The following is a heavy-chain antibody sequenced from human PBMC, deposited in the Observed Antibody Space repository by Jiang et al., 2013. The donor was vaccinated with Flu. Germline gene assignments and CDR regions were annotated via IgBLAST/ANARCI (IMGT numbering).Heavy chain of an antibody. CDR1: GYTFTQYP. D-gene: IGHD6-13*01. Sequence: SGSELTKPGASVKISCKASGYTFTQYPMSWVRQAPGQGLEWMGWINTITGNPTYAQGFTGRFVFSLDTSVTTAYLEISSLKAEDTGIYYCTTLQPRIAAPEFWGQGALVTVSS. CDR2: INTITGNP. CDR3: TTLQPRIAAPEF. V-gene: IGHV7-4-1*02. J-gene: IGHJ4*02.